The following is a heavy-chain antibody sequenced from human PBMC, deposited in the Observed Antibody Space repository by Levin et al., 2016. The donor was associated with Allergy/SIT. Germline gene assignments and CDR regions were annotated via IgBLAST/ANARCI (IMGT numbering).Heavy chain of an antibody. CDR3: ARECSGGSCSGSFDY. CDR1: GYTFTGYY. D-gene: IGHD2-15*01. CDR2: INPNSGGT. Sequence: ASVKVSCKASGYTFTGYYMHWVRQAPGQGLEWMGWINPNSGGTNYAQKFQGRVTMTRDTSISTAYMELSRLRSDDTAVYYCARECSGGSCSGSFDYWGQGTLVTVSS. V-gene: IGHV1-2*02. J-gene: IGHJ4*02.